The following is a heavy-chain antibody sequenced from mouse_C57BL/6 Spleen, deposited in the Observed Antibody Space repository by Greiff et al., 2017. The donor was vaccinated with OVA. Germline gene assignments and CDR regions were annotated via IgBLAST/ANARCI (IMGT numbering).Heavy chain of an antibody. CDR3: ARQPYGSSYNYAMDY. CDR1: GYTFTSYW. D-gene: IGHD1-1*01. J-gene: IGHJ4*01. CDR2: IDPSDSET. V-gene: IGHV1-52*01. Sequence: QVQLQQPGAELVRPGSSVKLSCKASGYTFTSYWMHWVKQRPIQGLEWIGNIDPSDSETHYNQKFKDKATMTVDKSSSTAYMQLSILTSEDSAVYYCARQPYGSSYNYAMDYWGQGTSVTVSS.